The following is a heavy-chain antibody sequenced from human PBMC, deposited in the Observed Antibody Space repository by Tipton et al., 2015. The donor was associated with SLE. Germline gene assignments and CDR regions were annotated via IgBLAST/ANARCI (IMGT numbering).Heavy chain of an antibody. CDR3: ARDLGTEFDY. CDR1: GGSISSSSYY. J-gene: IGHJ4*02. V-gene: IGHV4-39*07. CDR2: IYYSGST. D-gene: IGHD6-13*01. Sequence: TLSLTCTVSGGSISSSSYYWGWIRQPPGKGLEWIGSIYYSGSTYYNPSLKSRVTISVDTSKNQFSLKLSSVTAADTAVYYCARDLGTEFDYWGQGTLVTVSS.